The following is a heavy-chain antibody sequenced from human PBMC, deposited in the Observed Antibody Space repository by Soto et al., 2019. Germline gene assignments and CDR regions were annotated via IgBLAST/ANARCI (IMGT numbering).Heavy chain of an antibody. J-gene: IGHJ4*02. CDR2: ISTGGVP. D-gene: IGHD5-12*01. Sequence: EGQLLESGGGLIQPGGPLRLSCAASGLTSGIYDISWVRQAPGKGLEWVSVISTGGVPYYADSVKGRFTISRDISKNTLFLQMSSLRVEDTAVYYCARGGTGYKQFDYWGQGTLVTVSS. CDR1: GLTSGIYD. CDR3: ARGGTGYKQFDY. V-gene: IGHV3-23*01.